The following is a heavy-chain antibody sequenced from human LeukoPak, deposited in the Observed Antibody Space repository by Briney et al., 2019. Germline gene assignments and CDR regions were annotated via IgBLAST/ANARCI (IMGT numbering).Heavy chain of an antibody. CDR2: IYYSGST. CDR1: GGSISSYY. CDR3: ARDLSYDSSGYYNWFDP. V-gene: IGHV4-59*12. Sequence: PETLSLTCTVSGGSISSYYWSWIRQPPGKGLEWIGYIYYSGSTNYNPSLKSRVTISVDTSKNQFSLKLSSVTAADTAVYYCARDLSYDSSGYYNWFDPWGQGTLVTASS. J-gene: IGHJ5*02. D-gene: IGHD3-22*01.